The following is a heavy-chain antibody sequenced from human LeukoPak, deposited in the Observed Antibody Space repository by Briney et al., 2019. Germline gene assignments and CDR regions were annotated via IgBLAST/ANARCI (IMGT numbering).Heavy chain of an antibody. V-gene: IGHV3-23*01. CDR3: AKGGHYSFFDY. CDR1: GLILRNYA. Sequence: GGSLRLSCTASGLILRNYAMTWVRQAPRKGLEWVSTISGDGTETFYADSVKGRFTISRDNSKNTHYLQMGSLRAEDTGIYYCAKGGHYSFFDYWGQGTLVTVSS. D-gene: IGHD4-11*01. J-gene: IGHJ4*02. CDR2: ISGDGTET.